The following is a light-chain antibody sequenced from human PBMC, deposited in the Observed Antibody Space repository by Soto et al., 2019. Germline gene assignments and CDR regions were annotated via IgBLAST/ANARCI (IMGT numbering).Light chain of an antibody. Sequence: EIQNTQSPSTLSASGGEIVTITCRSSQSISSSLAWYQQKPGKAPNLLIYDASSLESGVPSRFSGSGSGTEFTLTISSLQPDDFATYYCQQYNSYSRTFGQGTKVDI. J-gene: IGKJ1*01. CDR3: QQYNSYSRT. V-gene: IGKV1-5*01. CDR1: QSISSS. CDR2: DAS.